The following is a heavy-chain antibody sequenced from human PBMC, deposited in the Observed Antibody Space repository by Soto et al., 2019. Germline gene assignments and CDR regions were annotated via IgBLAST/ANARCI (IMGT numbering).Heavy chain of an antibody. D-gene: IGHD4-17*01. CDR1: GFTFINYA. CDR3: VKKSIGTVTNPVYWSFDL. Sequence: VQLLEAGGGLIQPGGSLRLSCTASGFTFINYAMNWVRQAPGKGLEWVSGTSGGGDVAFDADSVKGRFAISRDNSKNTLSLQMTSLRAEDTALYDCVKKSIGTVTNPVYWSFDLWCRGTLVTVSS. CDR2: TSGGGDVA. V-gene: IGHV3-23*01. J-gene: IGHJ2*01.